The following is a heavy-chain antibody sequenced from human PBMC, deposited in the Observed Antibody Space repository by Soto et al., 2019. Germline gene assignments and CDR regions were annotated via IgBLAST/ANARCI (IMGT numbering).Heavy chain of an antibody. V-gene: IGHV4-59*01. D-gene: IGHD3-16*01. CDR1: GASMSNYY. CDR3: GRSGHTFGGVM. J-gene: IGHJ4*02. CDR2: MHSSGYA. Sequence: PSETLSLTCTVSGASMSNYYGSWTRQPPGKGLEYIGYMHSSGYADYNSSLKSRVTVSVDTSRNQFSLRLSSVTVADTAVYYCGRSGHTFGGVMWGQGTLVTVSS.